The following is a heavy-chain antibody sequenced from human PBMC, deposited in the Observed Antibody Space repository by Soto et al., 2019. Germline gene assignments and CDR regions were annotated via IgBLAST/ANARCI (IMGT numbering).Heavy chain of an antibody. Sequence: PSETLSLTCTVSGGSISSYYWSWIRQPPGKGLEWIGYIYYSGSTNYNPSLKSRVTISVDTSKNQFSLKLSSVTAADTAVYYCALVKVSRIAARPYYYYYMDVWGKGTTVTVSS. J-gene: IGHJ6*03. D-gene: IGHD6-6*01. V-gene: IGHV4-59*01. CDR2: IYYSGST. CDR3: ALVKVSRIAARPYYYYYMDV. CDR1: GGSISSYY.